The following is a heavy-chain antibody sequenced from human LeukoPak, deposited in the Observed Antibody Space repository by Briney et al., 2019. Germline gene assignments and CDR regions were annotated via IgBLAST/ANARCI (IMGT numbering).Heavy chain of an antibody. CDR2: IYYSGST. V-gene: IGHV4-30-4*01. CDR3: ARGLDYDFWSGSERIDAFDI. CDR1: GGSISSYY. Sequence: SETLSLTCTVSGGSISSYYWSWIRQPPGKGLEWIGYIYYSGSTYYNPSLKSRVTISVDTSKNQFSLKLSSVTAADTAVYYCARGLDYDFWSGSERIDAFDIWGQGTMVTVSS. D-gene: IGHD3-3*01. J-gene: IGHJ3*02.